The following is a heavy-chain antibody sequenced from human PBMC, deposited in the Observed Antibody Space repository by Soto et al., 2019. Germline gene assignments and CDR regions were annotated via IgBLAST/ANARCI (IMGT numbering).Heavy chain of an antibody. CDR3: ATELTTRETAAFDI. CDR2: IYPGDST. V-gene: IGHV3-66*01. J-gene: IGHJ3*02. Sequence: GGSLRLSCAASGFTVAYNYMTWVRQSPGKGLEWISVIYPGDSTYYADSVKGRFTISRDNSKSMLNLQMNSLRAEDTAVYYCATELTTRETAAFDIWGQGTMVT. D-gene: IGHD4-17*01. CDR1: GFTVAYNY.